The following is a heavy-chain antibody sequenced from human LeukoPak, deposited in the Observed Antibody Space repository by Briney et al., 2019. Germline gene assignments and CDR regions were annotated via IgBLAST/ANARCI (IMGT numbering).Heavy chain of an antibody. D-gene: IGHD1-26*01. Sequence: ASVKVSCKASGYTFANYGLTWVRQAPGQGLEWMGWISAYNGDTNYAQKFQGRVTMTTDASTTTAYMELTSLRSDDTAVYFCARGVRVYSGSSYYYHGVDVWGQGTTVTVSS. CDR2: ISAYNGDT. CDR1: GYTFANYG. CDR3: ARGVRVYSGSSYYYHGVDV. V-gene: IGHV1-18*01. J-gene: IGHJ6*02.